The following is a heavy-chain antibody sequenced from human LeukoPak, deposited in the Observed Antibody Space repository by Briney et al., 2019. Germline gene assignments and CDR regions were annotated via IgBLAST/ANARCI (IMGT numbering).Heavy chain of an antibody. V-gene: IGHV5-51*01. CDR2: IYPGDSET. J-gene: IGHJ1*01. CDR1: GYRFTNYR. CDR3: ARLDEDFYYDGSGFYF. D-gene: IGHD3-22*01. Sequence: GESLKISCRGAGYRFTNYRIAWVRQMPGKGLEWMGIIYPGDSETTYSPSFQGQVTISVDKYINTAYLQWSSLRTSDTAMYYCARLDEDFYYDGSGFYFWGQGTLVTVSS.